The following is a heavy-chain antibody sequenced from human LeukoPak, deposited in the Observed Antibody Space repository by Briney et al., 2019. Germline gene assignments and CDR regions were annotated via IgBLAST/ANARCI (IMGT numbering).Heavy chain of an antibody. CDR1: GFSFSNFW. CDR2: IKPDGGAT. J-gene: IGHJ5*02. V-gene: IGHV3-7*01. CDR3: ARGGGSSS. Sequence: GSLRLSCAASGFSFSNFWMSWVRQAPGKGLEWVANIKPDGGATNYVASVKGRFPISRDNAKNSLDLQMNSLRAEDTAVYYCARGGGSSSWGQGTLVTVSS. D-gene: IGHD6-6*01.